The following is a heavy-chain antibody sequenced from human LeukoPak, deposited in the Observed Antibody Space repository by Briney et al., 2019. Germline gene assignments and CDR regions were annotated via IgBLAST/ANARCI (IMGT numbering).Heavy chain of an antibody. J-gene: IGHJ5*02. Sequence: SETLSLTCTVSGASVSSASYWTWIRQPPGKGVEWIAHIYNGVNTNYNPSLKSRVTISVDTSKNQFSLRLNSVTATDTAVYYCARSRAFNSGAFDPWGQGSLVTVSS. V-gene: IGHV4-61*01. CDR3: ARSRAFNSGAFDP. CDR1: GASVSSASY. CDR2: IYNGVNT. D-gene: IGHD1-26*01.